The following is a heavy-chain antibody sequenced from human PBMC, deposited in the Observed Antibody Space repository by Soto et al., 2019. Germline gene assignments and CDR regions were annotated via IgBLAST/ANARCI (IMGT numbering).Heavy chain of an antibody. CDR2: MNPNSGNT. D-gene: IGHD5-18*01. Sequence: ASVKVSCKASGYTSTSYDINWVRQATGQGLEWMGWMNPNSGNTGYAQKFQGRVTMTRNTSISTAYMELSSLRSEDTAVYYCARPTRQGYSYGYYYYGMDVWGQGTTVTVSS. CDR1: GYTSTSYD. CDR3: ARPTRQGYSYGYYYYGMDV. V-gene: IGHV1-8*01. J-gene: IGHJ6*02.